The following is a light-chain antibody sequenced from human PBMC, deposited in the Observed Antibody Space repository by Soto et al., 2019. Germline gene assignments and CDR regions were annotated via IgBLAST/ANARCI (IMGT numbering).Light chain of an antibody. V-gene: IGLV2-14*01. Sequence: SALTQPPSASGSPGQSVTISCTGTKNDIGVYDYVSWYQQHPGNAPKLLVYEVTNRPSGVSDRFSGSKSGNTASLTISGLQAEDEADYYCNSYTNSSAVVFGGGTKVTVL. CDR2: EVT. CDR1: KNDIGVYDY. J-gene: IGLJ2*01. CDR3: NSYTNSSAVV.